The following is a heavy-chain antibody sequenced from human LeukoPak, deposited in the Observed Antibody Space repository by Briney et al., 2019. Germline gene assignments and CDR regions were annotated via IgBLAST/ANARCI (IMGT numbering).Heavy chain of an antibody. V-gene: IGHV3-48*04. CDR2: ISSSSSTI. D-gene: IGHD3-10*01. CDR3: AKDVPDLLWFGDQRYY. J-gene: IGHJ4*02. CDR1: GFTFSSYS. Sequence: PGGSLRLSCAASGFTFSSYSMNWVRQAPGKGLEWVSYISSSSSTIYYADSVKGRFTISRDNAKNTLYLQMNSLRAEDTAVYYCAKDVPDLLWFGDQRYYWGQGTLVTVSS.